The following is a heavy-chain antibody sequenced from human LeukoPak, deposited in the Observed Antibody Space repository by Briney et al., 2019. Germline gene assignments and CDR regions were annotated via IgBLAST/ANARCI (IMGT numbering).Heavy chain of an antibody. D-gene: IGHD3-22*01. CDR2: ISSSSSYI. CDR1: GFTFSSYS. Sequence: PGGSLRLSCAASGFTFSSYSMNWVRQAPGKGLEWVSSISSSSSYIYYADSVKGRFTISRDNAKNSLYLQMNSLRAEDTAVYYCAKAWGWLLLYDYWGQGTLVTVSS. J-gene: IGHJ4*02. CDR3: AKAWGWLLLYDY. V-gene: IGHV3-21*04.